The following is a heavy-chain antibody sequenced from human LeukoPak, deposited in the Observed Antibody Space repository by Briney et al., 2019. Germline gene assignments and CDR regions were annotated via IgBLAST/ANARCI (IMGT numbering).Heavy chain of an antibody. J-gene: IGHJ6*03. CDR1: GFSFTTSW. CDR3: VRDGRKSRVVDIVRKKETGYYYYMDV. CDR2: IKQDGTEK. D-gene: IGHD2-2*03. V-gene: IGHV3-7*01. Sequence: GGSLRLSCAASGFSFTTSWMSWVRQAPGKGLEWVANIKQDGTEKYYVDSVKGRFTISRDNAKNSLYLQVNSLRAEDTAVFSCVRDGRKSRVVDIVRKKETGYYYYMDVWGKGTTVTVSS.